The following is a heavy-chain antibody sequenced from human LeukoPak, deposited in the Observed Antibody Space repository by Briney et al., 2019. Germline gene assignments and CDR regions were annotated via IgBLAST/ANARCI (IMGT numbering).Heavy chain of an antibody. J-gene: IGHJ4*02. V-gene: IGHV3-23*01. CDR1: GFTFSSYA. CDR2: ISGSGSNT. CDR3: VKERSSGWPFDY. Sequence: PGGSLRLSCAASGFTFSSYAMSWVRQAPGKGLEWVSGISGSGSNTIYPDSTKGRFTISRDNSKNSLNLHMNRLRVEDTAIYYCVKERSSGWPFDYWGPGTLVTVSS. D-gene: IGHD6-19*01.